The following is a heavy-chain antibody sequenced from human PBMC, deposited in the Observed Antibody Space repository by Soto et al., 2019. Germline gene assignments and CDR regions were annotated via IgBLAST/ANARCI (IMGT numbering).Heavy chain of an antibody. CDR1: GYSFADYW. J-gene: IGHJ5*02. D-gene: IGHD2-2*01. Sequence: PGESLKISCNGSGYSFADYWIGWVRQLPGKGLEWMGIIYPANSDTRYSPSFQGQVTISADKSINTAYLQWRSLQASDTAVYYCASLPVAASSTTWFDPWGQGTLVTVSS. CDR3: ASLPVAASSTTWFDP. CDR2: IYPANSDT. V-gene: IGHV5-51*01.